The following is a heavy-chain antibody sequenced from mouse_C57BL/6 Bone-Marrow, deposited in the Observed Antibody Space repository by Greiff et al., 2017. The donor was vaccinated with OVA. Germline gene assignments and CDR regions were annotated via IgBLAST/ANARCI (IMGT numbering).Heavy chain of an antibody. V-gene: IGHV5-4*01. CDR1: GFTFSSYA. Sequence: DVQLQESGGGLVKPGGSLKLSCAASGFTFSSYAMSWVRQTPEKRLEWVATISDGGSYTYYPDNVKGRFTISRDNAKNNLYLQMSHLKSEDTAMYYCARDPAREYYAMDYWGQGTSVTVSS. CDR2: ISDGGSYT. J-gene: IGHJ4*01. CDR3: ARDPAREYYAMDY.